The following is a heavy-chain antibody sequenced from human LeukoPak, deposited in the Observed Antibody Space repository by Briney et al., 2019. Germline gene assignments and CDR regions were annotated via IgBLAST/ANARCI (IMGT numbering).Heavy chain of an antibody. CDR1: GFTFSRYA. J-gene: IGHJ5*02. CDR3: AKERAFLSSSSEGFDP. D-gene: IGHD6-13*01. Sequence: PGGSLRLSCVASGFTFSRYAMHWVRLAPGKGLEWVAVISYDESNKYYADSVKGRITISRDKSKNTVYLQMNSLRAEDTAVYYCAKERAFLSSSSEGFDPWGQGTLVTVSS. CDR2: ISYDESNK. V-gene: IGHV3-30*04.